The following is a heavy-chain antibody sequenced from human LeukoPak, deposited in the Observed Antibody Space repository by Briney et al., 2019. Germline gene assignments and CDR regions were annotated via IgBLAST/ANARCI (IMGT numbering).Heavy chain of an antibody. V-gene: IGHV3-66*01. J-gene: IGHJ6*02. Sequence: GGSLRLSCAASGFTVSSNYMSWVRQAPGKGLEWVSVIYSGGSTYYADSVKGRFTISRDNSKNTLYLQMNSLRAEDTAVYYCAKDLAVTTFYYYYGMDVWGQGTTVTVSS. CDR3: AKDLAVTTFYYYYGMDV. D-gene: IGHD4-17*01. CDR1: GFTVSSNY. CDR2: IYSGGST.